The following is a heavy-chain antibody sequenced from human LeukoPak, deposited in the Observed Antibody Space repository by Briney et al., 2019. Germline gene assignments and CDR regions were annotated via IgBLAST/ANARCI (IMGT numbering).Heavy chain of an antibody. D-gene: IGHD4-23*01. CDR1: GGSSSGYY. J-gene: IGHJ4*02. CDR2: INRSGST. V-gene: IGHV4-34*01. CDR3: ARGGGLRWSRGPYYFDY. Sequence: SETLSLTCAVYGGSSSGYYWSWIRQPPGKGLEWIGEINRSGSTNYNPSLKSRVTISVHTSKNQFSLKLSSVTAADTAVYYCARGGGLRWSRGPYYFDYWGQGTLVTVSS.